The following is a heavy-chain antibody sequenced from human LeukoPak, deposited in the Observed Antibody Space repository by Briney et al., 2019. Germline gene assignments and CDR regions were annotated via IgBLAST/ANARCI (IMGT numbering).Heavy chain of an antibody. Sequence: PSETLSLTCAVYGGSFSGYYWSWIRQPPGKGLEWIGEINHSGSTSYNPSLKSRVTISVDTSKNQFSLKLSSVTAADTAVYYCARGLAYSSSWYIYWGQGTLVTVSS. CDR1: GGSFSGYY. CDR2: INHSGST. V-gene: IGHV4-34*01. D-gene: IGHD6-13*01. CDR3: ARGLAYSSSWYIY. J-gene: IGHJ4*02.